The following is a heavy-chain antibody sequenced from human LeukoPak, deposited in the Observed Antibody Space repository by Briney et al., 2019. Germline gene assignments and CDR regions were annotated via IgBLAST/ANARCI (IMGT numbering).Heavy chain of an antibody. D-gene: IGHD2-2*01. CDR3: LVVPAAIPKNWFDP. Sequence: SEPLTLTCSVSGGPISSSSYYWGWICQPPGKGLEWIGSIYCSGSNYYNPSLKRRVTISVDSSKNLFSLKLSSGTAADTAVYYCLVVPAAIPKNWFDPWGQGTLVTVSS. V-gene: IGHV4-39*01. CDR2: IYCSGSN. J-gene: IGHJ5*02. CDR1: GGPISSSSYY.